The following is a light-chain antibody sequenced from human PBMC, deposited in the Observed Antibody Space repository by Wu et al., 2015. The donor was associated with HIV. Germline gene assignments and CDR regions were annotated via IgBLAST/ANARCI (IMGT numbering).Light chain of an antibody. CDR1: QGVSSD. CDR2: AAS. J-gene: IGKJ1*01. CDR3: QQYNNFWT. V-gene: IGKV3-15*01. Sequence: EIVMTQSPATLYVSPGERVSLSCRASQGVSSDLAWYQHRPGRTPRLLIFAASTRVSDIPARFSGSGSGTYFTLTITSLQSEDFGVYYCQQYNNFWTFGQGTRGGN.